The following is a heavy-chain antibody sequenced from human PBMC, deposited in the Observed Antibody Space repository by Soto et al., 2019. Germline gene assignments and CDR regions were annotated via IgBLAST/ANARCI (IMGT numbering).Heavy chain of an antibody. V-gene: IGHV1-69*13. J-gene: IGHJ5*02. CDR2: IIPIFGTA. CDR3: AREQSDGYWNNARAWFDP. Sequence: ASVKVSCKASGGTFSSYAISWLRQAPAEELEWMGGIIPIFGTANYAQKFQGRVTITADESTSTAYMELSSLRAEDTAVYYCAREQSDGYWNNARAWFDPWGQGTLVTVSS. CDR1: GGTFSSYA. D-gene: IGHD2-2*03.